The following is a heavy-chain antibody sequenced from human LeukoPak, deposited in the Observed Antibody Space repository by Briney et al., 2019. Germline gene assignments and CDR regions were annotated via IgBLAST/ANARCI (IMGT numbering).Heavy chain of an antibody. V-gene: IGHV3-23*01. CDR3: AKGDTAMITFWFDP. J-gene: IGHJ5*02. Sequence: GGSLRLSCAASGFTFSSYAMSWVRQAPGKGLEWVSSISGSAGSTYYADSVKGRFTISRDNSKSTLCLQMNSLRAEDTAVYYCAKGDTAMITFWFDPWGQGTLVTVSS. CDR2: ISGSAGST. CDR1: GFTFSSYA. D-gene: IGHD5-18*01.